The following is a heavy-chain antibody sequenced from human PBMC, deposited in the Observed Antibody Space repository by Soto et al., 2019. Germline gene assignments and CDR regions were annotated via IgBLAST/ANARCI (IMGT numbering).Heavy chain of an antibody. CDR1: GYSISSGYY. J-gene: IGHJ4*02. CDR2: IYHSGST. CDR3: AREDQGDYYGSGSYPSFDY. V-gene: IGHV4-38-2*02. Sequence: PSLTCAVSGYSISSGYYWGWIRQPPGRGLEWIGSIYHSGSTYYNPSLKSRVTISVDTSKNQFSLKLSSVTAADTAVYYCAREDQGDYYGSGSYPSFDYWGQGTLVTVSS. D-gene: IGHD3-10*01.